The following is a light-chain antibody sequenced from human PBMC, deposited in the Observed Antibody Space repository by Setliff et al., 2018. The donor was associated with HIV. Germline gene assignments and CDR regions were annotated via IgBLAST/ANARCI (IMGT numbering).Light chain of an antibody. CDR1: SSDIGGYNY. V-gene: IGLV2-14*03. CDR3: SSYTTINTYV. Sequence: ALTQPASVSGSPGQSITISCTGTSSDIGGYNYVSWYQQHPGKAPRLIIYVVSDRPSGVSNRFSGSKSGNTASLTISGLQAEDEADYYCSSYTTINTYVFGSGTKVTVL. CDR2: VVS. J-gene: IGLJ1*01.